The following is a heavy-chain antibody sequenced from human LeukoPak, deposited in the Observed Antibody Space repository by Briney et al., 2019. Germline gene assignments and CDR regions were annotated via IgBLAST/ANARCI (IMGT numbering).Heavy chain of an antibody. CDR1: GGSMSIYY. J-gene: IGHJ6*03. D-gene: IGHD3-10*01. V-gene: IGHV4-4*07. CDR3: ARESSGTYYNPLGYMDV. Sequence: PSETLSLTCTVSGGSMSIYYWTWIPQPAGKGLEWIGRIFTSGITNYNPSLKSRVTMSVDTSKNRFSLNLSSVTAADTAVYYCARESSGTYYNPLGYMDVWGNGTTVTVSS. CDR2: IFTSGIT.